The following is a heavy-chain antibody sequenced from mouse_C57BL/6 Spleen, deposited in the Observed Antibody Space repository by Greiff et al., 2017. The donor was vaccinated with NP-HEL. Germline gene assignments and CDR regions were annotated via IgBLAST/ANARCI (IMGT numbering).Heavy chain of an antibody. J-gene: IGHJ3*01. CDR3: ARNYYGSSHSFAY. CDR1: GYTFTSYW. D-gene: IGHD1-1*01. Sequence: QVQLQQSGAELVMPGASVKLSCKASGYTFTSYWMHWVKQRPGQGLEWIGEIDPSDSYTNYNQKFKGKSTLTLDKSSSTTYMQLSSLTSEDSSVYYCARNYYGSSHSFAYWGQGTLVTVSA. CDR2: IDPSDSYT. V-gene: IGHV1-69*01.